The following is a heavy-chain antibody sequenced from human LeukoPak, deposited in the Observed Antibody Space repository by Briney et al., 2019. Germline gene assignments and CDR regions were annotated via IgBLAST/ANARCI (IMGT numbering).Heavy chain of an antibody. Sequence: GGSLRLSCAASGFSFNSFEMSWVRQAPGKGLEWVSYISSSGSTIYYADSVKGRLTISRDNAKNSLYLQMNSLRAEDTAVYYCARGWYNSGYYCDYWGQGTLVTVSS. CDR3: ARGWYNSGYYCDY. D-gene: IGHD6-19*01. J-gene: IGHJ4*02. CDR2: ISSSGSTI. CDR1: GFSFNSFE. V-gene: IGHV3-48*03.